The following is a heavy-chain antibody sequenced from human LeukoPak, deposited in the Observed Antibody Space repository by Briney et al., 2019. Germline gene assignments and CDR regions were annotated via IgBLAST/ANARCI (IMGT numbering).Heavy chain of an antibody. D-gene: IGHD3-10*01. V-gene: IGHV4-34*01. CDR2: INPSRNT. CDR1: GGSFSGYY. Sequence: PSETLSLTCAVLGGSFSGYYWNWIRQPPGKGLEWIGQINPSRNTNYNPSLKSRVTISVDTSKNQFSLKLSSVTAADTAVYYCARRYIGYYGSGSYLFDYWGQGTLVTVSS. CDR3: ARRYIGYYGSGSYLFDY. J-gene: IGHJ4*02.